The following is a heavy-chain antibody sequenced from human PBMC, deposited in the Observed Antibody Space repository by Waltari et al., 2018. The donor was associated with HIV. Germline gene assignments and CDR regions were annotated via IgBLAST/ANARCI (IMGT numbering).Heavy chain of an antibody. CDR2: LYYTGTT. Sequence: QLQLQESGPGLVKPSETLSLTCNVSGGSITSSSEHWAWIRQPPGKDLEWIGSLYYTGTTHYNPSLKSRVTISVDTSKNRFSLKLNSVTAADTAVYYCARLPDTPGVTWGRWFDRWGQGTLVTVSS. V-gene: IGHV4-39*01. CDR3: ARLPDTPGVTWGRWFDR. D-gene: IGHD3-3*01. J-gene: IGHJ5*02. CDR1: GGSITSSSEH.